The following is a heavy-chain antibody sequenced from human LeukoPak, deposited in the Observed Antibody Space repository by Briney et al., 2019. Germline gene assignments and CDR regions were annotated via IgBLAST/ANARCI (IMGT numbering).Heavy chain of an antibody. V-gene: IGHV1-69*01. J-gene: IGHJ3*02. D-gene: IGHD3-3*01. CDR2: IIPIFGTA. CDR1: GGTFSSYA. Sequence: ASVKVSCKASGGTFSSYAISWVRQAPGQGLEWMGGIIPIFGTANYAQKFQGRVTITADESTSTAYMELSSLRSEDTAVYYCARGTRITIFGVVIGSGPIDAFDIWGQGTTVTVSS. CDR3: ARGTRITIFGVVIGSGPIDAFDI.